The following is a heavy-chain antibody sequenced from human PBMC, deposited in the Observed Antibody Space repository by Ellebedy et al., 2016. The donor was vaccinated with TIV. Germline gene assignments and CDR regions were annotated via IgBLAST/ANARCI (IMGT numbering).Heavy chain of an antibody. V-gene: IGHV3-9*01. J-gene: IGHJ4*02. CDR3: AKDIRRGMGFDY. CDR2: ISWNSGSI. CDR1: GFTFDDYA. Sequence: PGGSLRLSCAASGFTFDDYAMHWVRQAPGKGLEWVSSISWNSGSIGYADSVKGRFTISRDNAKNSLYLQMNSLRAEDTAFYYCAKDIRRGMGFDYWGQGTLVIVSS. D-gene: IGHD6-13*01.